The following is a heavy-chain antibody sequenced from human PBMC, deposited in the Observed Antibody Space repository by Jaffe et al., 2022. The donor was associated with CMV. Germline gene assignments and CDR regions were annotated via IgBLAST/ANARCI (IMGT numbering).Heavy chain of an antibody. CDR1: GGSISSGGYY. V-gene: IGHV4-31*03. CDR3: ARDRAVGATLPYYYYGMDV. J-gene: IGHJ6*02. Sequence: QVQLQESGPGLVKPSQTLSLTCTVSGGSISSGGYYWSWIRQHPGKGLEWIGYIYYSGSTYYNPSLKSRVTISVDTSKNQFSLKLSSVTAADTAVYYCARDRAVGATLPYYYYGMDVWGQGTTVTVSS. D-gene: IGHD1-26*01. CDR2: IYYSGST.